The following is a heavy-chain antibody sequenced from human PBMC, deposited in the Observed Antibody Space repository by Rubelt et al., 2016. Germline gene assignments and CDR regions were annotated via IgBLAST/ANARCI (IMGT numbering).Heavy chain of an antibody. CDR3: ARSGPDVVVPAAIRVEGDAFDI. D-gene: IGHD2-2*02. J-gene: IGHJ3*02. Sequence: EVQLVESGGGLVQPGGSLRLSCAASGFTFSSYWMHWVRQAPGKGLVWVSRINSDVSSTSYADSVKGRFTNSRDNAKNTLYLQMNSLRAEDTAVYYCARSGPDVVVPAAIRVEGDAFDIWGQGTMVTVSS. CDR1: GFTFSSYW. V-gene: IGHV3-74*01. CDR2: INSDVSST.